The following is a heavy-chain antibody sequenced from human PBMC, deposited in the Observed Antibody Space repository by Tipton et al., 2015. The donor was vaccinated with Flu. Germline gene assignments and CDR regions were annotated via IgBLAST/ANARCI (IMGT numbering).Heavy chain of an antibody. V-gene: IGHV4-59*01. CDR3: ARDLGVLMVYAPVAFDI. CDR2: IYYSGST. Sequence: TLSLTCTVSGGSISSYYWSWIRQPPGKGLEWIGYIYYSGSTNYNPSLKGRVTIPVDTSKNQFSLKLSSVTAADTAVYYCARDLGVLMVYAPVAFDIWGQGTMVTVSS. D-gene: IGHD2-8*01. J-gene: IGHJ3*02. CDR1: GGSISSYY.